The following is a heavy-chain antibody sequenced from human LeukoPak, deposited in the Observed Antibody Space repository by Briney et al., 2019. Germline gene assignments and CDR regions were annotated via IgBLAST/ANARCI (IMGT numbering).Heavy chain of an antibody. CDR1: GFTFSSYA. Sequence: PGGSLRLSCAASGFTFSSYAMSWVRQAPGKGLEWVSVIYSGGSTYYADSVKGRFTISRHNSKNTLYLQMNSLRAEDTAVYYCARDRVVPAAPYYYYYGMDVWGQGTTVTVSS. CDR2: IYSGGST. D-gene: IGHD2-2*01. V-gene: IGHV3-53*04. CDR3: ARDRVVPAAPYYYYYGMDV. J-gene: IGHJ6*02.